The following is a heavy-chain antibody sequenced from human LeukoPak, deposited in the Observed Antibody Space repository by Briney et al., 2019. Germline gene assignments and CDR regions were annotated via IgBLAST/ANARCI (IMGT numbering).Heavy chain of an antibody. Sequence: GGSLRLSCAASGFTFSYCGLHWVRQGPGKGLEWVAVISYDGSNKYYADSVKGRFTISRDNSKNTLYLQMNSLRAEDTAVYYCAKQCGGSDWFDAFDIWGQGTMVTVSS. D-gene: IGHD6-19*01. CDR3: AKQCGGSDWFDAFDI. CDR1: GFTFSYCG. V-gene: IGHV3-30*18. CDR2: ISYDGSNK. J-gene: IGHJ3*02.